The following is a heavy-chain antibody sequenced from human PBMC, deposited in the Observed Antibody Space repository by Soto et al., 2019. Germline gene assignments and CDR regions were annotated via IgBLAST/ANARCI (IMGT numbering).Heavy chain of an antibody. CDR1: GYTFTSYA. Sequence: GASVKVSCKASGYTFTSYAMHWVRQAPGQRFDWMGWFNSGNGNTKYSHKFQGRVTITRDKSASTAYMELSGLSSEDTAVYYCARDVGGMDVWGQGTTVTVS. J-gene: IGHJ6*02. V-gene: IGHV1-3*01. CDR3: ARDVGGMDV. CDR2: FNSGNGNT. D-gene: IGHD1-26*01.